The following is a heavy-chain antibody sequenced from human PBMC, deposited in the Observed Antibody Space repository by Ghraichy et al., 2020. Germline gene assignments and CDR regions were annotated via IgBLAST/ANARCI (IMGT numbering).Heavy chain of an antibody. J-gene: IGHJ4*02. Sequence: LSLTCAASAFSVSTNYMTWVRQAPGKGLEWVSVIYSDGTAYHADSVKGRFTISRDSSKTALYLQMNSLRAEDTAVYYCASGPYSNYVAYWGQGTLVTVSS. CDR1: AFSVSTNY. CDR2: IYSDGTA. CDR3: ASGPYSNYVAY. V-gene: IGHV3-53*01. D-gene: IGHD4-11*01.